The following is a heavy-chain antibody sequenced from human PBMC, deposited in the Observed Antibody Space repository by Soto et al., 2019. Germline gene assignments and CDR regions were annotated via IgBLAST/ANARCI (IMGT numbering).Heavy chain of an antibody. V-gene: IGHV1-2*02. J-gene: IGHJ6*02. CDR2: INPTSGGT. Sequence: QVQLVKSWAEVKKPGASMKVSCTASGYVFNSYDIYWVRQAPGQGLEWLERINPTSGGTITGQRFLDRVTMTRDTSINTAYLEVSRLQSDDTAVYYCARGVSIAGSTVVGPHNCYFELDVCGQGTVVTVS. D-gene: IGHD2-15*01. CDR3: ARGVSIAGSTVVGPHNCYFELDV. CDR1: GYVFNSYD.